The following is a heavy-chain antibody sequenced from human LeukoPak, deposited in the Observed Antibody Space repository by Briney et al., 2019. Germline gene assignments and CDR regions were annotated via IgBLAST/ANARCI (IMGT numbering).Heavy chain of an antibody. CDR3: ARDSSGSLEY. CDR1: GFTFRNYW. Sequence: PGGSLRLSCAASGFTFRNYWMSWVRQAPGKGLEWVANLKQDESEEHYVDSVKGRFTISRDNAKNSLFLQMNSLRAEDTAVYYCARDSSGSLEYWGQGTLVTVSS. V-gene: IGHV3-7*01. CDR2: LKQDESEE. D-gene: IGHD1-26*01. J-gene: IGHJ4*02.